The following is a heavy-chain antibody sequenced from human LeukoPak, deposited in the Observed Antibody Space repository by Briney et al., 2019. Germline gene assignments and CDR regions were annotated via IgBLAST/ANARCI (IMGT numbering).Heavy chain of an antibody. Sequence: ASVKVSCKASGYTFTSYGISWVRQAPGKGLEWMGGFDPEDGETIYAQKFQGRVTMTEDTSTDTAYMELSSLRSEDTAVYYCATIRYDFWKRYYYYGMDVWGQGTTVTVSS. CDR2: FDPEDGET. V-gene: IGHV1-24*01. D-gene: IGHD3-3*01. CDR1: GYTFTSYG. CDR3: ATIRYDFWKRYYYYGMDV. J-gene: IGHJ6*02.